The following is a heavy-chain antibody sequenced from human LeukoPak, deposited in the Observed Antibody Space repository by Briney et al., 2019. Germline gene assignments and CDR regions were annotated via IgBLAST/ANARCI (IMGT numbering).Heavy chain of an antibody. D-gene: IGHD3-22*01. CDR3: ARGYYDSSGYLGY. V-gene: IGHV3-21*01. Sequence: TTGGSLRLSCAASGFTFSSYSMNWVRQAPGKGLEWVSSISSSSSYIYYADSVKGRFTISRDNAKNSLYLQMNSLRAEDTAVYYCARGYYDSSGYLGYWGQGTLVTVSS. CDR2: ISSSSSYI. CDR1: GFTFSSYS. J-gene: IGHJ4*02.